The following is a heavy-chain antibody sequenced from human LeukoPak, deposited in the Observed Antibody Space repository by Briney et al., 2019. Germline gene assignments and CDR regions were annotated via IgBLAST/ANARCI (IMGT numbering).Heavy chain of an antibody. V-gene: IGHV4-4*07. Sequence: PSETLSLTCTVSGGSISSYYWSWLRQPAGKGLEGIGRIYTSGSTNYTPSLKSRVTMSVDTSKNQFSLKLSSVTAADTAVYYCARHRDSSGWYGGGAFDIWGQGTMVTVSS. CDR3: ARHRDSSGWYGGGAFDI. CDR1: GGSISSYY. CDR2: IYTSGST. D-gene: IGHD6-19*01. J-gene: IGHJ3*02.